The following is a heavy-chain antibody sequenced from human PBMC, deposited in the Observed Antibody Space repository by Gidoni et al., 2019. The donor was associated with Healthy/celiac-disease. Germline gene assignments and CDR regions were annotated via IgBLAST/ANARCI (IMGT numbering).Heavy chain of an antibody. CDR1: GGSIRSSSYY. J-gene: IGHJ4*02. V-gene: IGHV4-39*01. D-gene: IGHD1-26*01. Sequence: QLQLQESGPGLVKPSETLSLTCTVSGGSIRSSSYYWGWLRQPPGKGLEWIGSIYYSGSTYYNPSLKSRVTISVDTSKNQFSLKLSSVTAADTAVYYCARGRGRVGATETDYWGQGTLVTVSS. CDR2: IYYSGST. CDR3: ARGRGRVGATETDY.